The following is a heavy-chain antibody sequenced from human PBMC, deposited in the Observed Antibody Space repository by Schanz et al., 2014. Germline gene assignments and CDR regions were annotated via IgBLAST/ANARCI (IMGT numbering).Heavy chain of an antibody. CDR1: GGTFNSYT. V-gene: IGHV1-8*02. D-gene: IGHD6-6*01. J-gene: IGHJ4*02. Sequence: QVQLVQSGAEVKKPGSSMKVSCKASGGTFNSYTINWVRQAPGQGLEWLGWMNPNSGNPGFAQKFRGRVTMTRNTSMSTAYIELHILTSEDTAVYYCARDQSPYTNSSDVRYFDYWGQGSLVTVSS. CDR2: MNPNSGNP. CDR3: ARDQSPYTNSSDVRYFDY.